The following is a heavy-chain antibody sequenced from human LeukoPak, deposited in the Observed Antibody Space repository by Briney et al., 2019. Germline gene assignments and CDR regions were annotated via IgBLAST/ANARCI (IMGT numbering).Heavy chain of an antibody. CDR3: ARAYCSGGSCYPYYYYMDV. Sequence: GGSLRLSCAASGFTFSSYGMHWVRQAPGKGLEWVAFIRYDGSNKYYADSVKGRFTISRDNSKNTLYLQMNSLRAEDTAVYYCARAYCSGGSCYPYYYYMDVWGKGTTVTVSS. J-gene: IGHJ6*03. CDR1: GFTFSSYG. V-gene: IGHV3-30*02. D-gene: IGHD2-15*01. CDR2: IRYDGSNK.